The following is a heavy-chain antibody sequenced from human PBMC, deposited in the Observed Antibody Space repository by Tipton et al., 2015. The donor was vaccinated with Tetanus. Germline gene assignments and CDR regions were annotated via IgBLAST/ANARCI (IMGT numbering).Heavy chain of an antibody. J-gene: IGHJ6*02. Sequence: TLSLTCTVSGASISSNTYYWGWIRQPPGKGLEWIASVSYSGSTYYNPSLKSRVTISVDTSKNQFSLRLSSVTAADTAVYYCARDHGITWGGMGYYYGMDVWGQGTTVIVSS. D-gene: IGHD3-16*01. V-gene: IGHV4-39*07. CDR3: ARDHGITWGGMGYYYGMDV. CDR1: GASISSNTYY. CDR2: VSYSGST.